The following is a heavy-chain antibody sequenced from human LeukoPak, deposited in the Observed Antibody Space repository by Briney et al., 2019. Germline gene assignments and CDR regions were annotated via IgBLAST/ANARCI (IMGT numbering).Heavy chain of an antibody. CDR1: GGSITNTNY. V-gene: IGHV4-4*02. J-gene: IGHJ4*02. Sequence: PSVTLSLTCGVSGGSITNTNYWTWVRQPPGKGLEWIGEGNLQGSTNYSPSLMGRVAISVDTSESHISLQLTSVTAADTAVYYCAREGGPSRPLDYSGQGTLVTVSS. CDR2: GNLQGST. CDR3: AREGGPSRPLDY.